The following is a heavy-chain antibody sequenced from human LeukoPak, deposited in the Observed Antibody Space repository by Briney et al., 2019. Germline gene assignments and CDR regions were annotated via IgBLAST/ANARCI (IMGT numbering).Heavy chain of an antibody. CDR3: ARERGNYFRY. CDR1: GSTFSSYS. J-gene: IGHJ4*02. Sequence: GGSLRLSCAASGSTFSSYSMNWVRQAPGKGLEWVSYISFSGNSTYYADSVKGRFTISRDNGKNSLYLQMNSLRDDGTAVYYCARERGNYFRYWGQGTLVTVSS. V-gene: IGHV3-48*02. CDR2: ISFSGNST.